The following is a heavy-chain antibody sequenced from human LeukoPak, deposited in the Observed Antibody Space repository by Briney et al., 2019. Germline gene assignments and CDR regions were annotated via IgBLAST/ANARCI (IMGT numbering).Heavy chain of an antibody. CDR2: ISAYNGNT. V-gene: IGHV1-18*01. Sequence: ASVKVSCKASGYTFTSYGISWVRQAPGQGLEWMGWISAYNGNTNYAQKLQGRVTMTTDTSTSTAYMELRSLRSDDTAVYYCARAPRTDYYDSSGYYGDWGQGTLVTVSS. CDR3: ARAPRTDYYDSSGYYGD. D-gene: IGHD3-22*01. J-gene: IGHJ4*02. CDR1: GYTFTSYG.